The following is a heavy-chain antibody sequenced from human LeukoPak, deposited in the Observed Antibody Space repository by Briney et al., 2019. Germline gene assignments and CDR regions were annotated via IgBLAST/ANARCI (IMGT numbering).Heavy chain of an antibody. CDR3: ARDLGSYGHPFDY. CDR1: GFTVSSNY. Sequence: GGSLRLSCAASGFTVSSNYMSWVRQAPGKGLEWVSVIYSGGSTYYADSVKGRFTIPRDNSKNTLYVQMNSLRVEDTAVYYCARDLGSYGHPFDYWGQGTLVTVSS. D-gene: IGHD5-18*01. J-gene: IGHJ4*02. V-gene: IGHV3-66*01. CDR2: IYSGGST.